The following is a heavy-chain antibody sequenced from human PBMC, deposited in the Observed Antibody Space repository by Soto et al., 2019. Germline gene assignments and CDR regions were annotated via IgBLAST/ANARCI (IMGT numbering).Heavy chain of an antibody. CDR2: IIPIFGTA. Sequence: QVQLVQSGAEVKKPGSSVKVSCKASGGTFSSYAIDWVRQAPGQGLEWMGGIIPIFGTADYAQKFQGRVTITGCESTSTAYMERSSLRSEDTAVYYCARGQTGGGWGYYFDYWGQGTLVTVSS. V-gene: IGHV1-69*12. CDR1: GGTFSSYA. D-gene: IGHD3-16*01. CDR3: ARGQTGGGWGYYFDY. J-gene: IGHJ4*02.